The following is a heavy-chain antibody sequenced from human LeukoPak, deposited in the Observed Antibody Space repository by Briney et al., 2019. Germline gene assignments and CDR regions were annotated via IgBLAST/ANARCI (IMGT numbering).Heavy chain of an antibody. Sequence: GGSLRLSCAASGFTFSSYSMTWVRKAPGKGLEWVSSISSSSSYIYYADSVKGRFTISRDNAKNSLYLQMNSLRAEDTAVYYCARDMDSGSPYDYWGQGTLVTVSS. CDR3: ARDMDSGSPYDY. CDR1: GFTFSSYS. V-gene: IGHV3-21*01. D-gene: IGHD1-1*01. J-gene: IGHJ4*02. CDR2: ISSSSSYI.